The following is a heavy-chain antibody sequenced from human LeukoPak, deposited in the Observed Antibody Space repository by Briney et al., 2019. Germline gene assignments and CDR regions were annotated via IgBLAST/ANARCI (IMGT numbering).Heavy chain of an antibody. Sequence: GRTLRLSCAASGFTSSRYAMHWVRQAPGKGLEWVAFIWPDGSKTYYADSVRGRFTISRDNSKNTLHLEMNTVRAEDTALYYCAKISSSSEPDFDYWGRGTLVTVS. CDR2: IWPDGSKT. J-gene: IGHJ4*02. D-gene: IGHD1-14*01. CDR1: GFTSSRYA. CDR3: AKISSSSEPDFDY. V-gene: IGHV3-33*06.